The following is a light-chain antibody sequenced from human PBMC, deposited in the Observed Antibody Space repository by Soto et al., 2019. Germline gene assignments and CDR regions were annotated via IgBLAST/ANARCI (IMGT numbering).Light chain of an antibody. V-gene: IGKV1-5*01. Sequence: DIQMTQSPSTLSASLGDRVTITCRASKNINTWVAWYQQKPGKAPKLLIYDASSLESGVPSRFSGGGSGTAFTLTIASLQPDDFATYYCQQYETFSGTFGPGTKVDI. CDR1: KNINTW. CDR3: QQYETFSGT. J-gene: IGKJ1*01. CDR2: DAS.